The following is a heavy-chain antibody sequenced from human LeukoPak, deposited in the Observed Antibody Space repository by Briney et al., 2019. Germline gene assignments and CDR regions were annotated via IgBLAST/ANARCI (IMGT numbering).Heavy chain of an antibody. CDR3: ARANYDSSGYYLDFQH. Sequence: GGSLRLSCAASGFTVSSNYMSWVRQAPGKGLEWVSVIYSGGSTYYADSVKGRFTISRDNAKNSLYLQMNSLRAEDTAVYYCARANYDSSGYYLDFQHWGQGTLVTVSS. D-gene: IGHD3-22*01. CDR2: IYSGGST. J-gene: IGHJ1*01. CDR1: GFTVSSNY. V-gene: IGHV3-53*01.